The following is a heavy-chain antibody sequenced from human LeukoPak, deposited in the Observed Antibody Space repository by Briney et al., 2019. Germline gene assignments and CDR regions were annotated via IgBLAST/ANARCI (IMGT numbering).Heavy chain of an antibody. J-gene: IGHJ4*02. CDR2: IYPGDSDT. CDR1: GYSFTNYW. CDR3: ARLRDYYGSGNYLDY. Sequence: GESLKISCKGSGYSFTNYWLGWVRQMPGKGLEWMGIIYPGDSDTRYSPSVQGQVTISADKSISTAYLQWSSLKASDTAMYYCARLRDYYGSGNYLDYWGQGTLVTVSS. V-gene: IGHV5-51*01. D-gene: IGHD3-10*01.